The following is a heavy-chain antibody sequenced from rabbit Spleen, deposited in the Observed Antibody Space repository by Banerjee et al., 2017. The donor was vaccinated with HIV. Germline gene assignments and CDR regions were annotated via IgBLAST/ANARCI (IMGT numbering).Heavy chain of an antibody. CDR2: IYAGSSGTT. D-gene: IGHD6-1*01. CDR3: ARLGHADYPYSYGLKL. Sequence: QEQLEESGGGLVKPEGSLTLSCKASGFDFSGSHYMCWVRQAPGKGLEWIACIYAGSSGTTYYTSWAKGRFTISKTSSTTVTLQMTSLTAADTATYFCARLGHADYPYSYGLKLWGPGTLVTVS. V-gene: IGHV1S45*01. J-gene: IGHJ4*01. CDR1: GFDFSGSHY.